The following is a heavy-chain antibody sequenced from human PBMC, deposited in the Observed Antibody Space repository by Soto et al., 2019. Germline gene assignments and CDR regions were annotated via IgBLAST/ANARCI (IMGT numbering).Heavy chain of an antibody. V-gene: IGHV1-69*13. CDR1: GGTFSSYA. CDR2: IIPIFGTA. J-gene: IGHJ5*02. Sequence: GASVKVSCKASGGTFSSYAISWVLQAPGQGLEWMGGIIPIFGTANYAQKFQGRVTITADESTSTAYMELSSLRSEDTAVYYCARPDFYYYDSSGYYHAWFDPWGQGTLVTVSS. D-gene: IGHD3-22*01. CDR3: ARPDFYYYDSSGYYHAWFDP.